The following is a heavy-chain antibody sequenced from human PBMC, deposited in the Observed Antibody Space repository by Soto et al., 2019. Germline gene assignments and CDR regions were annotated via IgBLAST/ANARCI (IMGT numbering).Heavy chain of an antibody. V-gene: IGHV4-31*03. CDR1: GGSISSGGYY. D-gene: IGHD3-10*01. CDR3: ASWYYYGSGSAYYYMDV. Sequence: PSETLSLTCTVSGGSISSGGYYWSWIRQHPGKGLEWIGYIYYSGSTYYNPSLKSRVTISVDTSKSQFSLKLSSVTAADTAVYYCASWYYYGSGSAYYYMDVWGKGTTVTVSS. CDR2: IYYSGST. J-gene: IGHJ6*03.